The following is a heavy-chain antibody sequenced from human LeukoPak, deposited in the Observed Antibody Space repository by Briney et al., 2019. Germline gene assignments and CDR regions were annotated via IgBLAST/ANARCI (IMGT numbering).Heavy chain of an antibody. CDR2: IYYSGSP. D-gene: IGHD1-1*01. CDR3: ATWRTAKTGFDY. V-gene: IGHV4-59*05. CDR1: RGSISGYY. J-gene: IGHJ4*02. Sequence: SETLSLTCTVSRGSISGYYWSWIRQPPGKGLECIGSIYYSGSPYYNPSLKSRVTISVDTSKNQFSLRLSSVTAADTAVYYCATWRTAKTGFDYWGQGTLVTVSS.